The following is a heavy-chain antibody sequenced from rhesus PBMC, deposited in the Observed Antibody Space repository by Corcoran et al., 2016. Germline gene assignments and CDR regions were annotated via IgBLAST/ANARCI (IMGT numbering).Heavy chain of an antibody. CDR3: TSPVRYRFDV. D-gene: IGHD3-9*01. CDR1: GGSFRSYW. Sequence: QVQLQESGPGLVKPSETLPLTCAVFGGSFRSYWWNWIRQPPGKELEWIGEINGYSGGTNYNPSLQVRVTISMTVSKNQFSLRLTSVTAADTAVYYCTSPVRYRFDVWGPGVLVSVSS. CDR2: INGYSGGT. J-gene: IGHJ5-1*01. V-gene: IGHV4-80*01.